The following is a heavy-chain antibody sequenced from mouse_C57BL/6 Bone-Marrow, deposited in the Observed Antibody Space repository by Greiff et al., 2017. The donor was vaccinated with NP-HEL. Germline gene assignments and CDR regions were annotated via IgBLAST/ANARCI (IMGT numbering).Heavy chain of an antibody. CDR3: ARDDYGTKSYWYFDV. J-gene: IGHJ1*03. CDR1: GYTFTSYW. Sequence: QVQLQQPGAELVKPGASVKLSCKASGYTFTSYWMQWVKQRPGQGLEWIGEIDPSDSYTNYNQKFKGKATLTVDTSSSTAYMQLSSLTSEDFAVYYCARDDYGTKSYWYFDVWGTGTTVSVSS. V-gene: IGHV1-50*01. CDR2: IDPSDSYT. D-gene: IGHD1-1*01.